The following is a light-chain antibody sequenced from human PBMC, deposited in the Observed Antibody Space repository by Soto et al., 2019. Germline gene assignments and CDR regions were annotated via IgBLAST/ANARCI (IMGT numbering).Light chain of an antibody. CDR2: TAS. CDR1: QSMSRY. Sequence: DIQMTQSPSSLSASVGDRVTITCRASQSMSRYLNWYQQKPGKAPKLLIYTASSLQSGVPSRFSGSGSGTDFTLTISSLQPEDFATYYCQQSYSTPWTFGQGNKVEIK. V-gene: IGKV1-39*01. J-gene: IGKJ1*01. CDR3: QQSYSTPWT.